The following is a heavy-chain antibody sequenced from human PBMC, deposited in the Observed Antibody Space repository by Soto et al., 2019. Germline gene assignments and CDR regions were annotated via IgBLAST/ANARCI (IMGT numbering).Heavy chain of an antibody. Sequence: PSETLSLTCTVSGGSISSYYWSWIRQPPGKGLEWIGYIYYSGSTNYNPSLKSRVTISVDTSKNQFSLNLSSVTAADTAVYYRARNDYVWGSYRSSPYYYYGMDVWGQGTTVTVSS. V-gene: IGHV4-59*01. CDR3: ARNDYVWGSYRSSPYYYYGMDV. D-gene: IGHD3-16*02. CDR1: GGSISSYY. J-gene: IGHJ6*02. CDR2: IYYSGST.